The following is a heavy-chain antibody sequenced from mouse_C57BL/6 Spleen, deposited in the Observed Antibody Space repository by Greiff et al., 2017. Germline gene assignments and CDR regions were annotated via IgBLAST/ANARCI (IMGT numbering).Heavy chain of an antibody. Sequence: EVQLVESGGGLVQPGGSLKLSCAASGFTFSDYYMYWVRQTPEKRLEWVAYISNGGGSTYYPDTVKGRFTISRDNAKNTLYLQMSRLKSEDTAMYYCARITTVVARYFDVWGTGTTVTVSS. J-gene: IGHJ1*03. D-gene: IGHD1-1*01. V-gene: IGHV5-12*01. CDR3: ARITTVVARYFDV. CDR2: ISNGGGST. CDR1: GFTFSDYY.